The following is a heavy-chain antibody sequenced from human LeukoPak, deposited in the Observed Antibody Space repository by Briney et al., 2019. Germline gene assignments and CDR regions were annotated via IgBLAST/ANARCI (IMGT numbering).Heavy chain of an antibody. V-gene: IGHV1-8*01. CDR2: MNPNSGNT. CDR1: GYTFTSYD. Sequence: ASVKVPCKASGYTFTSYDINWVRQATGQGLEWMGWMNPNSGNTGYAQKFQGRVTMTRNTSISTAYMELSSLRSEDTAVYYCARGRAAGTVDWFDPWGQGTLVTVSS. D-gene: IGHD6-13*01. CDR3: ARGRAAGTVDWFDP. J-gene: IGHJ5*02.